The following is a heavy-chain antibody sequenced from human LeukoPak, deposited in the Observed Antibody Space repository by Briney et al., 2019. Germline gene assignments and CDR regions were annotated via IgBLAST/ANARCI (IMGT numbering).Heavy chain of an antibody. CDR1: GGSIGSSSYY. Sequence: SETLSLTCTVSGGSIGSSSYYWGWIRQPPGKGLEWIGSIYYSGSTYYNPSLKSRVTISVDTSKNQFSLKLSSVTAADTAVYYCARHLSEWSGEPYFDYWGQGTLVTVSS. V-gene: IGHV4-39*01. D-gene: IGHD3-10*01. J-gene: IGHJ4*02. CDR3: ARHLSEWSGEPYFDY. CDR2: IYYSGST.